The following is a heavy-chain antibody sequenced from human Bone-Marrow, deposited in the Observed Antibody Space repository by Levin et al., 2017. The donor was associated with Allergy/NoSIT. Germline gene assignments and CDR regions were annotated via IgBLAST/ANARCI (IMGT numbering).Heavy chain of an antibody. CDR1: GFTFSSYS. D-gene: IGHD2-21*01. J-gene: IGHJ3*02. CDR2: ISSSSSYI. V-gene: IGHV3-21*01. Sequence: GESLKISCAASGFTFSSYSMNWVRQAPGKGLEWVSSISSSSSYIYYADSVKGRFTISRDNAKNSLYLQMNSLRAEDTAVYYCAREMRTIRNAFDIWGQGTMVTVSS. CDR3: AREMRTIRNAFDI.